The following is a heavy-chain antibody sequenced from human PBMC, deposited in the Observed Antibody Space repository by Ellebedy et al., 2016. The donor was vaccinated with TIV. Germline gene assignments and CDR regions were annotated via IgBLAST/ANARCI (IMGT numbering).Heavy chain of an antibody. V-gene: IGHV3-7*04. CDR1: GFTFSSYW. CDR2: IKQDGSEK. Sequence: GESLKISXAASGFTFSSYWMSWVRQAPGKGLEWVANIKQDGSEKYYVDSVKGRFTISRDNAKNSLYLQMNSLRAEDTAVYYCARALWGYIVVVPAALAYWGQGTLVTVSS. D-gene: IGHD2-2*01. J-gene: IGHJ4*02. CDR3: ARALWGYIVVVPAALAY.